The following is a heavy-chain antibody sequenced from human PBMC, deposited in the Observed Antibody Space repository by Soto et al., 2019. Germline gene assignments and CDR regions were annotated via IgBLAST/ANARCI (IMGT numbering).Heavy chain of an antibody. J-gene: IGHJ4*02. Sequence: LSLTCRGSGESISRVGYYWSWIRHLPGKGLEWIGYIYDTESAYYNPSLKSRVSISMDTSENHFAMRLTSVTAADSAVYYCARASSSSSAADYWGQGLQVTVSS. D-gene: IGHD6-6*01. CDR2: IYDTESA. V-gene: IGHV4-31*03. CDR1: GESISRVGYY. CDR3: ARASSSSSAADY.